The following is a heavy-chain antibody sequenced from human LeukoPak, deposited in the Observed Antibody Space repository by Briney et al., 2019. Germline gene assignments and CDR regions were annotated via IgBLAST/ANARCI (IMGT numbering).Heavy chain of an antibody. Sequence: GESLRLSCAASGFTFRSYVMSWVRQAPGKGLEWVSAVSGSGGSTYYADCVKGRFTISRDNSKTTLYLRMNSLRAEDTAVYYCANQYPYYYDSSGYAYWGQGTLVTVSS. J-gene: IGHJ4*02. CDR1: GFTFRSYV. CDR2: VSGSGGST. V-gene: IGHV3-23*01. D-gene: IGHD3-22*01. CDR3: ANQYPYYYDSSGYAY.